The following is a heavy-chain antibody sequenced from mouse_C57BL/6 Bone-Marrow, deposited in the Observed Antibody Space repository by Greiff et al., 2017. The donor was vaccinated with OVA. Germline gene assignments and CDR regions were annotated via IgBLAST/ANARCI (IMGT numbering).Heavy chain of an antibody. D-gene: IGHD1-1*02. CDR2: IDPENGDT. CDR3: TTYGSYNFDY. V-gene: IGHV14-4*01. Sequence: VQLQQSGAELVRPGASVKLSCTASGFNIKDDYMHWVKQRPEQGLEWIGWIDPENGDTEYASKFQGKATITADTSSNTAYLQLSSLTSEDTAVYYCTTYGSYNFDYWGQGTTLTVSS. J-gene: IGHJ2*01. CDR1: GFNIKDDY.